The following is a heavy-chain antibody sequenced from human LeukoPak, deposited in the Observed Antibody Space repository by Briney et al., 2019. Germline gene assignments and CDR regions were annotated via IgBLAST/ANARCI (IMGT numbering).Heavy chain of an antibody. J-gene: IGHJ5*02. CDR1: GGSISSSSYY. CDR2: ISYSVGT. D-gene: IGHD3-22*01. CDR3: ARSVRLIVVVNWFDP. Sequence: PSETLSLTCTVSGGSISSSSYYWGWIRQPPGKGLEWIGSISYSVGTYYNPSLKSRVTISVDTSKNQFSLKLSSVTAADTAVYYCARSVRLIVVVNWFDPWGQGTLVTVSS. V-gene: IGHV4-39*07.